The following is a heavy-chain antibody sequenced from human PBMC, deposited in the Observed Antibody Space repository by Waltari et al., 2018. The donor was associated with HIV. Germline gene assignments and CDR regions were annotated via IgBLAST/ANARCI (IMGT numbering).Heavy chain of an antibody. D-gene: IGHD3-22*01. CDR1: GFTFSRYS. V-gene: IGHV3-21*01. CDR2: ISSSSIYI. Sequence: EVQLVESGGGLVKPGGSLRLSCAASGFTFSRYSMNWVRQAPGRGLGWVSSISSSSIYISYADAVKGRFTISRDNAKNSLYLQMNSLRAEDTAVYYCARQDSSGGNYYYGMDVWGQGTTVTVSS. CDR3: ARQDSSGGNYYYGMDV. J-gene: IGHJ6*02.